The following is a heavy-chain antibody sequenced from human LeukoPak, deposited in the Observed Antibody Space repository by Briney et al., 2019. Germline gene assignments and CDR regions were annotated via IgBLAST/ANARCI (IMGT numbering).Heavy chain of an antibody. CDR1: GYTFTGYY. CDR2: INPNSGGT. J-gene: IGHJ4*02. D-gene: IGHD4/OR15-4a*01. V-gene: IGHV1-2*02. CDR3: ARRAGAYSHPYDY. Sequence: ASVKVSCKASGYTFTGYYMYWVRQAPGQGLEWMGWINPNSGGTNYAQKFQGRVTMTRDTSVSTAYMELSSLRSDDTAVYYCARRAGAYSHPYDYWGQGTLVTVSS.